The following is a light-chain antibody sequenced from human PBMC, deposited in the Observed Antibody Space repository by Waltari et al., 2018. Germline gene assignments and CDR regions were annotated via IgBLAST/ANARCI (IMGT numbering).Light chain of an antibody. Sequence: EIVLTQSPATLSLSPGERATLSCRAGQTVNSYLAWYQQKPGQAPRLLIFDGSRRAPGIPARFSGSGSGTDFTLTIGSLEPEDSAVYYCQQRGHWPPDATFGPGTKIEIK. CDR2: DGS. CDR1: QTVNSY. CDR3: QQRGHWPPDAT. V-gene: IGKV3-11*01. J-gene: IGKJ3*01.